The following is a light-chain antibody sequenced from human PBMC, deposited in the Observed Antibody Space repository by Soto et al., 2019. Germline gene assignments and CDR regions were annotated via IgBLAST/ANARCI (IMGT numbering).Light chain of an antibody. V-gene: IGKV1-5*03. CDR2: KAS. CDR1: QSISSW. Sequence: DIQMTQSPSTLSASVGDRVTITCRASQSISSWLAWYQQKPGKAPKLLIYKASSLQSGVPSRFSGSGSGTEFTLTISSLQPDDFATYYCQQYTSYSLPTFGQGTKLEIK. CDR3: QQYTSYSLPT. J-gene: IGKJ2*01.